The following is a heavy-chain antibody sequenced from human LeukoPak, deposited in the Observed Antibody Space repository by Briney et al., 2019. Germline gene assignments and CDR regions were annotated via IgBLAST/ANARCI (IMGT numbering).Heavy chain of an antibody. D-gene: IGHD3-10*01. CDR1: GGSFSGYY. Sequence: SETLSLTCAVYGGSFSGYYWSWIRQPPGKGLEWIGYIYHSGSTYYNPSLKSRVTISVDRSKNQFSLKLSSVTAADTAVYYCARGTYGSGSYAVDVWGQGTTVTVSS. CDR3: ARGTYGSGSYAVDV. V-gene: IGHV4-34*01. CDR2: IYHSGST. J-gene: IGHJ6*02.